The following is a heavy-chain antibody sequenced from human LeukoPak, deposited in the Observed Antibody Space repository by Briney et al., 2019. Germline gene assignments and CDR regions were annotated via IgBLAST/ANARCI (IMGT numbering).Heavy chain of an antibody. CDR2: IYYSGST. CDR1: GGSISSYY. Sequence: SETLSLTCTVSGGSISSYYWSWIRQPPGKGLEWIGYIYYSGSTNYNPSLKSRVTISVDTSKNQFTLKLSSVTAADTAVYYCARSSSSWRNDAFDIWGQGTMVTVSS. D-gene: IGHD6-13*01. V-gene: IGHV4-59*08. CDR3: ARSSSSWRNDAFDI. J-gene: IGHJ3*02.